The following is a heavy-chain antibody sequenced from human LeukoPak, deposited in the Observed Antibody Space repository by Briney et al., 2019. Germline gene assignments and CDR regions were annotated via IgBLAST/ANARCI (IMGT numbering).Heavy chain of an antibody. CDR1: GGSISSSSYY. Sequence: SETLSLTCTVSGGSISSSSYYWGWIRQPPGKGLEWIGSIYYSGSTYYNPSLKSRATISVDTSKNQFSLKLSSVTAADTAVYYCARHSYYYGSGSYHFNWFDPWGQGTLVTVSS. J-gene: IGHJ5*02. D-gene: IGHD3-10*01. CDR2: IYYSGST. CDR3: ARHSYYYGSGSYHFNWFDP. V-gene: IGHV4-39*01.